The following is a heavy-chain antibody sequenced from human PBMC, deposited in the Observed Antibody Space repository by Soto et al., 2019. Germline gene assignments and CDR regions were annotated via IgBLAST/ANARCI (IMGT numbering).Heavy chain of an antibody. D-gene: IGHD1-1*01. J-gene: IGHJ4*02. CDR3: ARVGTGTTLDY. Sequence: QVQLQESGPGLVKPSETLSLTCTVSGGSISSYYWSWIRQPPGKGLAWLGYIYYSGSTNYHPSLKSRVTISVDTSKNRCSLKLSSVSAADPAVYYCARVGTGTTLDYWGQGTLVTVSS. CDR1: GGSISSYY. CDR2: IYYSGST. V-gene: IGHV4-59*01.